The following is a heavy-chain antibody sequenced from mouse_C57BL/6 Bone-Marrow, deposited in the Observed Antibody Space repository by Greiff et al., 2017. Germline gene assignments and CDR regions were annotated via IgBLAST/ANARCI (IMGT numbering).Heavy chain of an antibody. V-gene: IGHV5-4*01. J-gene: IGHJ3*01. CDR1: GFTFSSYA. Sequence: DVMLVESGGGLVKPGGSLKLSCAASGFTFSSYAMSWVRQTPEKRLEWVATISDGGSYTYYPDNVKGRFTISRDNAKNNLYLQMSHLKSEDTAMYYCARDGQLEGFAYWGQGTLVTVSA. CDR2: ISDGGSYT. D-gene: IGHD4-1*02. CDR3: ARDGQLEGFAY.